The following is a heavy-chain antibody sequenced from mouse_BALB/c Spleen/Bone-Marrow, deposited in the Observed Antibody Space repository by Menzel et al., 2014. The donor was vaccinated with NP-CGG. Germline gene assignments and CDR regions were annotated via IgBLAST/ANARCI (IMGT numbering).Heavy chain of an antibody. V-gene: IGHV1S34*01. CDR3: ARGDGYYVDFDY. D-gene: IGHD2-3*01. Sequence: LVKTGASVKISCKASGYSFTGYYMHWVKQSHEKSLERIGYISCYNGATSYNQKFKGKATFTVDTSSSTAYMQFNSLTSEDSAVYYCARGDGYYVDFDYWGQGTTLTVSS. CDR2: ISCYNGAT. J-gene: IGHJ2*01. CDR1: GYSFTGYY.